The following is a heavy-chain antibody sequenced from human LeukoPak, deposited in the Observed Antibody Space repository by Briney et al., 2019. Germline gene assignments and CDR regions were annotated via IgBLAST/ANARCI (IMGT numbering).Heavy chain of an antibody. CDR1: GFTFSSYS. CDR2: IYSDNT. J-gene: IGHJ4*02. D-gene: IGHD4/OR15-4a*01. CDR3: ARRAGAYSHPYDY. V-gene: IGHV3-53*01. Sequence: PGGSLRLSCAASGFTFSSYSMNWVRQAPGKGLEWVSFIYSDNTHYSDSVKGRFTISRDNSKNTLYLQMNSLRAEDTAVYYCARRAGAYSHPYDYWGQGTLVTVYS.